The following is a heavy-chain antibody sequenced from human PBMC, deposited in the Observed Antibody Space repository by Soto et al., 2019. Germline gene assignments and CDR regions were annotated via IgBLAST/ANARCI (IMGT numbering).Heavy chain of an antibody. J-gene: IGHJ6*02. CDR3: ARAVTWGLDV. CDR1: GFTFSLDS. CDR2: ISRSSTGI. V-gene: IGHV3-48*02. Sequence: EVQLVESGGGLVQPGGSLRLSCAASGFTFSLDSMSWVRQAPGKGLEWVSYISRSSTGIHYADSVKGRFTISRDDATNSMHLQMNSLRDGDTAVHYCARAVTWGLDVWGQGTTVSISS. D-gene: IGHD3-10*01.